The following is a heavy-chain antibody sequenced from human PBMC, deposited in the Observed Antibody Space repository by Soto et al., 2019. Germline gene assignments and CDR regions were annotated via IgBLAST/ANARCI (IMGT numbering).Heavy chain of an antibody. CDR2: IYRGAGST. V-gene: IGHV3-66*01. J-gene: IGHJ6*03. CDR1: GLNVSSNF. D-gene: IGHD4-17*01. Sequence: EVQLVESGGGLVQPGGSLRLSCAASGLNVSSNFMSWVRQAPGKGLEWVSVIYRGAGSTYYADSVKGRFTISRDKSKNPVYLQVTSLRAEDTAVYYCARNHGDSNYYYYYYMDVWCKGTTVSVSS. CDR3: ARNHGDSNYYYYYYMDV.